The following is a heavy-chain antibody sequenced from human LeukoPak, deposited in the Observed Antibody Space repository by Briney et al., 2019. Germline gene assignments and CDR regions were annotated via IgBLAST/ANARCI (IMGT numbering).Heavy chain of an antibody. CDR1: GGSVSSGSYY. CDR2: IYYSGST. Sequence: PSETLSLTCTVSGGSVSSGSYYWSWIRQPPGKGLEWIGYIYYSGSTNYNPSLKSRVTISVDTSKNQFSLKLSSVTAADTAVYYCGKTRSGSYAFDYWGQGTLVTVSS. V-gene: IGHV4-61*01. D-gene: IGHD1-26*01. CDR3: GKTRSGSYAFDY. J-gene: IGHJ4*02.